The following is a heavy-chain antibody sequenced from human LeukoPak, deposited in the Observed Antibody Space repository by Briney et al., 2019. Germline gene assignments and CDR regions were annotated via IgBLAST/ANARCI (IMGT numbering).Heavy chain of an antibody. CDR1: GGSFSGYY. D-gene: IGHD6-19*01. CDR2: INHSGST. CDR3: ARTVAVAPAYFDY. V-gene: IGHV4-34*01. Sequence: PSETLSLTCAVYGGSFSGYYWSWIRQPPGKGLEWIGEINHSGSTNYNPSLKSRVTISVDTSKNQFSLKLSSVTAADTAVYYCARTVAVAPAYFDYWGQGTLVTVSS. J-gene: IGHJ4*02.